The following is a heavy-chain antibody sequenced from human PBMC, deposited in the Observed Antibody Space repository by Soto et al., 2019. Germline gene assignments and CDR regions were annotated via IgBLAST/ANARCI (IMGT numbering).Heavy chain of an antibody. CDR1: GFTFTGYY. CDR3: ARDQGAWPYNWFDF. CDR2: INPNTGGT. Sequence: QALLVQSGAEVKEPGASVKVSCKASGFTFTGYYMHWVRQAPGQGSEWMGWINPNTGGTKYAQKFQGWVTMTRDTSISTAYVELSSLKSDDTAVYYCARDQGAWPYNWFDFWGQGTLVTVTS. J-gene: IGHJ5*01. V-gene: IGHV1-2*04.